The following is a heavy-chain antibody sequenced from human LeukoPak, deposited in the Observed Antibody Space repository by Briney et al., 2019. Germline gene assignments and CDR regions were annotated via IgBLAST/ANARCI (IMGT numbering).Heavy chain of an antibody. J-gene: IGHJ2*01. CDR3: AKEELITETGYSSGWYGGPGYFDL. CDR2: ISSSSSYI. V-gene: IGHV3-21*01. D-gene: IGHD6-19*01. CDR1: GFTFSSYS. Sequence: GGSLRLSCAASGFTFSSYSMNWVRQAPGKGLEWVSSISSSSSYIYYADSVKGRFTISRDNAKNSLYLQMNSLRAEDTAVYYCAKEELITETGYSSGWYGGPGYFDLWGRGTLVTVSS.